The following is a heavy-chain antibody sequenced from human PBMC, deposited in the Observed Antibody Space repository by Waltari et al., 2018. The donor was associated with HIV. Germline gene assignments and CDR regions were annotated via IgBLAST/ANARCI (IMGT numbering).Heavy chain of an antibody. V-gene: IGHV4-39*01. CDR3: ARQHAYTSDWFSQASFFNY. D-gene: IGHD3-9*01. J-gene: IGHJ1*01. CDR2: IYYTGDT. Sequence: LQLKESGPGLVKPSDTLSLPSAVSGASMRSKIHYWAWIRQSPGERLEWIATIYYTGDTYFVPSLKNRTSISVDSSKNLLSLSLASVTAADTAIYYCARQHAYTSDWFSQASFFNYWGPGTLVTVSS. CDR1: GASMRSKIHY.